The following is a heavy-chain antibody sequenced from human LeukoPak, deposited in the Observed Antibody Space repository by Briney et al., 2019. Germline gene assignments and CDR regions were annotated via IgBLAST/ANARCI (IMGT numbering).Heavy chain of an antibody. J-gene: IGHJ5*02. CDR2: INPNSGVT. CDR3: ARAPSPYRSSTSCHNWFDP. V-gene: IGHV1-2*02. CDR1: GYTFTGYY. D-gene: IGHD2-2*01. Sequence: ASVKVSCKASGYTFTGYYMHWVPQHLGQGLQWMAWINPNSGVTNYAQKFQGRVTMTRDTSISTASLDLSRLRSDDAGVYYCARAPSPYRSSTSCHNWFDPWGQGTLVTVSS.